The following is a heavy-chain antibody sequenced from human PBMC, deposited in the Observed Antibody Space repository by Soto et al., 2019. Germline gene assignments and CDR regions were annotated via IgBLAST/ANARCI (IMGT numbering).Heavy chain of an antibody. CDR3: ATSAGAPGNY. D-gene: IGHD1-26*01. Sequence: GGSLRLSCVASGFTFSNSWMTWARQAPGKGLEWVANIKQDGSAKYYVPSVRGRFTISRDNAKNSLYLQMNSFRAEVAAVYYCATSAGAPGNYWGQGTLVTVSP. J-gene: IGHJ4*02. CDR2: IKQDGSAK. CDR1: GFTFSNSW. V-gene: IGHV3-7*01.